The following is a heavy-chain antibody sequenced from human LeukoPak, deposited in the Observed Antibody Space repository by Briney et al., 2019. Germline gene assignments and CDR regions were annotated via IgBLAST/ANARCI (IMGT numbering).Heavy chain of an antibody. V-gene: IGHV3-21*06. J-gene: IGHJ3*02. CDR1: GFTFSSYT. Sequence: GGSLRLSCAASGFTFSSYTMNWVRQAPGKGLEWVSSISSSSYIYYADSVKGRFTISRDNAKNSLYLQMNSLRAEDTAVYYCARDTYDILTGYYKWAFDIWGQGTMVTVSS. D-gene: IGHD3-9*01. CDR2: ISSSSYI. CDR3: ARDTYDILTGYYKWAFDI.